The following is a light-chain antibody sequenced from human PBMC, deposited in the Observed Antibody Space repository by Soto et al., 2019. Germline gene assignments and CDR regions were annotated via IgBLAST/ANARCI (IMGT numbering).Light chain of an antibody. Sequence: QSVLPQPPSASGTPGQRVTISCSGSSSNIGRNFVYWYQQLPGTAPKLLIYKNNHRPSGVPDRFSGAKPGPSASLAISGLRSEDEADYYCATWDASLSAWVFGGGTKLTVL. V-gene: IGLV1-47*01. CDR1: SSNIGRNF. CDR2: KNN. CDR3: ATWDASLSAWV. J-gene: IGLJ3*02.